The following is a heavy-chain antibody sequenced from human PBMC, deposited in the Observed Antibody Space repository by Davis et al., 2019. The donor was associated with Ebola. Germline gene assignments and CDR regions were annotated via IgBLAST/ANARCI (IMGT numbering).Heavy chain of an antibody. CDR2: ISYDGSNK. D-gene: IGHD3-10*01. CDR3: ARATSWFGELPFDY. Sequence: GGSLRLSCAASGFTFSNYAMSWVRQAPGKGLEWVAFISYDGSNKYYADSVKGRFTISRDNSKNTLYLQMNSLRAEDTAVYYCARATSWFGELPFDYWGQGTLVAVSS. V-gene: IGHV3-30-3*01. CDR1: GFTFSNYA. J-gene: IGHJ4*02.